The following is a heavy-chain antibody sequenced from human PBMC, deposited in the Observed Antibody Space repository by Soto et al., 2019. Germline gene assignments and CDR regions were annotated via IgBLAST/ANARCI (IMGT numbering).Heavy chain of an antibody. CDR3: TTDRDLAAASHY. V-gene: IGHV3-15*01. CDR2: MKSKTDGGTT. CDR1: GFTFSNAW. Sequence: GGSLRLSCAASGFTFSNAWMSWVRQAPGKGLEWVGRMKSKTDGGTTYYAAPVKGRFTISRDDSKNTLYLQMNSLKTEDTAVYYCTTDRDLAAASHYWGQGTLVTVSS. D-gene: IGHD6-13*01. J-gene: IGHJ4*02.